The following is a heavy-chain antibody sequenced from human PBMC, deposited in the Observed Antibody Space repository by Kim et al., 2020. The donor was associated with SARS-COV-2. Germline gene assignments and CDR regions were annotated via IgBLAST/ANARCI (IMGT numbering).Heavy chain of an antibody. CDR2: ISYDGSNK. CDR1: GFTFSSYG. Sequence: GGSLRLSCAASGFTFSSYGMHWVRQAPGKGLEWVAVISYDGSNKYYADSVKGRFTISRDNSKNTLYLQMNSLRAEDTAVYYCAKDTSGYSYGYWRDYYDSSGYYSIGMDVWGQGTTVTVSS. CDR3: AKDTSGYSYGYWRDYYDSSGYYSIGMDV. V-gene: IGHV3-30*18. D-gene: IGHD3-22*01. J-gene: IGHJ6*02.